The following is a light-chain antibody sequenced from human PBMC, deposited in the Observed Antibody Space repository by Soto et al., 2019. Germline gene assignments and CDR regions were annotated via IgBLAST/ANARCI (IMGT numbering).Light chain of an antibody. CDR3: QQYNIWPLYT. J-gene: IGKJ2*01. V-gene: IGKV3-15*01. CDR2: GAS. CDR1: QSVSSN. Sequence: EIVMTISRASLSRPPGERCTLSYRSSQSVSSNLARYQQNPDQAPRLLIYGASTRANGIPAMYSRSGSVTELTLTISSLQSEDFAVYYCQQYNIWPLYTGGQGTKVDI.